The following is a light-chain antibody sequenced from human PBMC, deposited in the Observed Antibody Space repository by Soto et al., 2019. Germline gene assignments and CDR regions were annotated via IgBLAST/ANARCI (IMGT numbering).Light chain of an antibody. CDR2: DVT. Sequence: QSALTQPASVSGSPGQSITISCTGTSSDVGGYNYVSWYQQHPGKAPKLLICDVTNRPSGVSNRFSGSKSGNTASLTISGVLTEDEADYYCSSFASSIPLVFGGGTKLTVL. CDR3: SSFASSIPLV. CDR1: SSDVGGYNY. J-gene: IGLJ2*01. V-gene: IGLV2-14*03.